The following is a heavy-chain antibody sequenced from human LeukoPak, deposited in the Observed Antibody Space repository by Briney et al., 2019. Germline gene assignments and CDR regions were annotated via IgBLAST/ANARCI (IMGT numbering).Heavy chain of an antibody. D-gene: IGHD3-10*01. CDR1: GFTFSTYW. Sequence: PGGSLRLSCTASGFTFSTYWINWVRQSPGEGLVWVALINGDGSTTTHADSVKGRFTISRDNAKHTAYLQMNSLRDEDTAVYFCARDYAGSPDYWGQGTLVTVSA. J-gene: IGHJ4*02. CDR2: INGDGSTT. V-gene: IGHV3-74*03. CDR3: ARDYAGSPDY.